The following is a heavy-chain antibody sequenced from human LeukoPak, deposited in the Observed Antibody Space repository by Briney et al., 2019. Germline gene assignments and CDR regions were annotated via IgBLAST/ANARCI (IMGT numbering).Heavy chain of an antibody. CDR1: GFSFSSYA. Sequence: GGSLRLSCAASGFSFSSYAMSWIRQAPGKGLEWLSAISGTTGTTFYADSVKGRFTISRDSSKNTLFLQMNSLRAEDTAVYYCATKTSYGDRYFDYWGQGTLVTVSS. CDR2: ISGTTGTT. D-gene: IGHD4-17*01. CDR3: ATKTSYGDRYFDY. J-gene: IGHJ4*02. V-gene: IGHV3-23*01.